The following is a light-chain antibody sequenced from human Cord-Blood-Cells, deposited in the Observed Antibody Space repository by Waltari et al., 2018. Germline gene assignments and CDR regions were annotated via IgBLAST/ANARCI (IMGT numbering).Light chain of an antibody. CDR3: SSYTSSSTLYV. Sequence: QSALTQPASVSGSPGQSITISCPGTSSDVRGYNYVSWYQQHPGKAPKLMIYDVSNRPSGVSNRFSGPKSGNTASLTISGLQAEDEADYYCSSYTSSSTLYVFGTGTKVTVL. V-gene: IGLV2-14*01. J-gene: IGLJ1*01. CDR1: SSDVRGYNY. CDR2: DVS.